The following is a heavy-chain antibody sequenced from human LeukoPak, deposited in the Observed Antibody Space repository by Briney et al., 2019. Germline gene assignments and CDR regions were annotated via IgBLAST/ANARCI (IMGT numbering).Heavy chain of an antibody. CDR2: ISSSGSSI. Sequence: GGSLRLSCAASGFTFSDYYMSWIRQAPGKGLEWIAYISSSGSSIQYAESVRGRFTISRDNAENSLYLQMNSLRAEDTAVYYCARDGPNAFDIWGQGTMVTVSS. CDR3: ARDGPNAFDI. CDR1: GFTFSDYY. J-gene: IGHJ3*02. V-gene: IGHV3-11*04.